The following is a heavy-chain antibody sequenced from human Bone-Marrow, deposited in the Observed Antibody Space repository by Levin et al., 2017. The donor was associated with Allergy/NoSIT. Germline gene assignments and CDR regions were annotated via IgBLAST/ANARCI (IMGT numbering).Heavy chain of an antibody. D-gene: IGHD3-10*01. CDR2: INWDGSGS. J-gene: IGHJ4*02. CDR1: GFTFHTYT. V-gene: IGHV3-43*01. CDR3: AKDANSGSFDY. Sequence: GESLKISCAASGFTFHTYTMHWVRQAPGKGLEWVSLINWDGSGSSYTDSVKGRFTISRDNSKKSMFLHMNSLTTGDTAVYYCAKDANSGSFDYWGQETLVTVSS.